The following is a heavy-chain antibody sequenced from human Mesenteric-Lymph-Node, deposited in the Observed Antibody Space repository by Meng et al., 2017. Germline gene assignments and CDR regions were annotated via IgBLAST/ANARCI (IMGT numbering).Heavy chain of an antibody. V-gene: IGHV3-48*03. CDR3: ARCITIFGVVMQYYYYGMDV. D-gene: IGHD3-3*01. Sequence: GGSLRLSCAASGFTFSSYEMNWVRQAPGKGLEWVSYISSSGSTIYYADSVKGRFTISRDNAKNSLYLQMNSLRAEDTAVYYCARCITIFGVVMQYYYYGMDVWGQGTTVTVSS. J-gene: IGHJ6*02. CDR2: ISSSGSTI. CDR1: GFTFSSYE.